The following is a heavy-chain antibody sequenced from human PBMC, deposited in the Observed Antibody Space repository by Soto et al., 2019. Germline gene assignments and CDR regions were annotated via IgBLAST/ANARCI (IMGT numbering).Heavy chain of an antibody. D-gene: IGHD5-18*01. CDR3: ARRYGSCFDY. V-gene: IGHV4-59*08. CDR2: IYYSGST. CDR1: GGSISSYY. Sequence: QVQLQESGPGLVKPSETLSLTCTVSGGSISSYYWSWIRQPPGKGLEWIGYIYYSGSTNYNPSLKPPVTISVDTSKTQFSLTLSSVTAADTAVYYCARRYGSCFDYWGQGTLVTVSS. J-gene: IGHJ4*02.